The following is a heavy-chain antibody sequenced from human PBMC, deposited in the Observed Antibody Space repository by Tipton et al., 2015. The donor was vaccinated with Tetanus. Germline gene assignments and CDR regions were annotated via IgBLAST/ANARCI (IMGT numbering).Heavy chain of an antibody. CDR1: GFTFSRYS. CDR2: ISSSGDST. Sequence: SLRLSCEGSGFTFSRYSMNWVRQAPGKGLEWVSSISSSGDSTHYADSVKGRDTITRDDSKNTVYLELESPRPEDTAVYYCAKGAEAFDDWGQGTMVTVS. J-gene: IGHJ3*01. CDR3: AKGAEAFDD. V-gene: IGHV3-21*04.